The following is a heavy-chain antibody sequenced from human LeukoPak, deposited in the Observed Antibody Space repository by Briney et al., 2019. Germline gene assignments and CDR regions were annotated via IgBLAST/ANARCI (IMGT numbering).Heavy chain of an antibody. J-gene: IGHJ4*02. CDR3: VRGYSYGYPYYFDY. CDR2: INPNSGGT. V-gene: IGHV1-2*02. Sequence: GASVKVSCKASGYTFTGYCMHWVRQAPGQGLEWMGWINPNSGGTNYAQKFQGRDTMTRDTSISTAYMELSRLRSDDTAVCYCVRGYSYGYPYYFDYWGQGTLVTVSS. D-gene: IGHD5-18*01. CDR1: GYTFTGYC.